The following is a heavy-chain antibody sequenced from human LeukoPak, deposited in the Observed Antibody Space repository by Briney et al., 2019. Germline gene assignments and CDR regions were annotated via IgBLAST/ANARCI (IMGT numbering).Heavy chain of an antibody. D-gene: IGHD5-24*01. J-gene: IGHJ4*02. CDR3: ARSRDGYTLADYFDY. Sequence: SETLSLTCSVFGVNINSEFYWAWIRQSPGKGLEWIGSVYHRGYTYYSPSLRTRITMSVDTPKDQFSLKLSSVTAADTAVYYCARSRDGYTLADYFDYWGQGTLVTVPS. CDR1: GVNINSEFY. V-gene: IGHV4-38-2*02. CDR2: VYHRGYT.